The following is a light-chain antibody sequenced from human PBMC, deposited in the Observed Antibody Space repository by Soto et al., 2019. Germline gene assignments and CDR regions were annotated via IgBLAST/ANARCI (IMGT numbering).Light chain of an antibody. Sequence: EIVLTQSPGTLSLSPGEGATLSCRASQSVDSNYLAWYQKKPGQAPRLLIYGASSRATGIQDRFSGSGSGTDFTLTISRLEPEDFAVYYCQQYGSSRNTFGGGTKVEIK. V-gene: IGKV3-20*01. CDR3: QQYGSSRNT. CDR1: QSVDSNY. CDR2: GAS. J-gene: IGKJ4*01.